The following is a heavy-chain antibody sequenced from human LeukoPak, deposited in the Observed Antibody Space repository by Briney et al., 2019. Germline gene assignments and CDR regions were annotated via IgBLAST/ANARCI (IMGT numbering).Heavy chain of an antibody. J-gene: IGHJ4*02. V-gene: IGHV1-69-2*01. CDR3: ARLPTAIEPQDF. Sequence: ASVKVSCKASGYTFTDYYIHWVQQAPGKGLEWMGRVDPEDGKTIYAETFQGRVTMTADTSTDTAYMELNSLRSDDTALYYCARLPTAIEPQDFWGQGTLVTVSS. CDR1: GYTFTDYY. CDR2: VDPEDGKT. D-gene: IGHD3-16*01.